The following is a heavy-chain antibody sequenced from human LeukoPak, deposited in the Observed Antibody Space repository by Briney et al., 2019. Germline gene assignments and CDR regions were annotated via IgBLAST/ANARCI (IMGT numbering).Heavy chain of an antibody. D-gene: IGHD2-21*02. Sequence: GGSLRLSCPASGFTFSNSWMSWVRQAPGKGLEWVGRIKSKTNGGTTDYAAPVKGRFTISRDDSKMTLYLQMDSLKTEDTAVYTCTTDLGSRGGACSDWFDPWGQGTLVTVSS. CDR2: IKSKTNGGTT. CDR1: GFTFSNSW. J-gene: IGHJ5*02. V-gene: IGHV3-15*01. CDR3: TTDLGSRGGACSDWFDP.